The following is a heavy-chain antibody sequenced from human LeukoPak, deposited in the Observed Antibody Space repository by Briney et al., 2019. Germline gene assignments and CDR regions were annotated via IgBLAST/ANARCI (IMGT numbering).Heavy chain of an antibody. D-gene: IGHD3-9*01. J-gene: IGHJ6*02. CDR3: ARVPPYDILTGYKDYGMDV. Sequence: GASVKVSCKASGYTFTGYYMHWVRQAPGQGLEWMGWINPNSGGTNYAQKFQGRVTMTRVTSISTAYMELSRLRSDDTAVYYCARVPPYDILTGYKDYGMDVWGQGTTVTVSS. CDR1: GYTFTGYY. V-gene: IGHV1-2*02. CDR2: INPNSGGT.